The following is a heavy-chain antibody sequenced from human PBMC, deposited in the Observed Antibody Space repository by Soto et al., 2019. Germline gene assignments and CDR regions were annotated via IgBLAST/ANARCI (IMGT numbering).Heavy chain of an antibody. CDR2: INHSGST. CDR3: ARERSTYYYGSGSYYNARYTFDP. D-gene: IGHD3-10*01. J-gene: IGHJ5*02. CDR1: GGSISSGDYY. V-gene: IGHV4-39*07. Sequence: SETLSLTCTVSGGSISSGDYYWSWIRQPPGKGLEWIGEINHSGSTNYNPSLKSRVTISVDTSKNQFSLKLSSVTAADTAVYYCARERSTYYYGSGSYYNARYTFDPWGQGTLVTVSS.